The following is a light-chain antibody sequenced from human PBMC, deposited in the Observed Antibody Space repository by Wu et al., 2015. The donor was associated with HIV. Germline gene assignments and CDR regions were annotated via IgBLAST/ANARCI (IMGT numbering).Light chain of an antibody. V-gene: IGKV1-8*01. J-gene: IGKJ1*01. CDR3: QQYYSYPWT. Sequence: AIGMTQSPSSLSASTGDRVTITCRASQGISSYLAWYQQKPGKAPHLLIYATSTLQSGVPSRFSGSGSGTDFTLTIGCLQSDDFATYYCQQYYSYPWTLGQGTKVEIK. CDR1: QGISSY. CDR2: ATS.